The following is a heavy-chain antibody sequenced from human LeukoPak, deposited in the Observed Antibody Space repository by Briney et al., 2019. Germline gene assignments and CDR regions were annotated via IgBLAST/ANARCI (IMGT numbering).Heavy chain of an antibody. CDR1: GGSISSSSYY. J-gene: IGHJ6*03. CDR3: AASSGWYVNYYYYMDV. V-gene: IGHV4-39*01. CDR2: IYYSGST. Sequence: KPSETLSLTCTVSGGSISSSSYYWGWNRQPPGKGLEWIGSIYYSGSTYYNPSLKSRVTISVDTSKNQFSLKLSSVTAADTAVYYCAASSGWYVNYYYYMDVWGKGTTVTVSS. D-gene: IGHD6-19*01.